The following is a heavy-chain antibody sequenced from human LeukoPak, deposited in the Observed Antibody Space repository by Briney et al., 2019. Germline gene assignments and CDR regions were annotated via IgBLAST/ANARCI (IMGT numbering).Heavy chain of an antibody. CDR1: GASVTTGGFY. Sequence: SETPSLTCSVSGASVTTGGFYWTWIRQLPGKGLEWIGYIYHSGSTKYHPSLESRLIISIDTSKNQFSLKLNSVTAADTAVYYCASGGGWYWSFDYWGQGTLVTVSS. D-gene: IGHD6-19*01. V-gene: IGHV4-31*03. CDR3: ASGGGWYWSFDY. J-gene: IGHJ4*02. CDR2: IYHSGST.